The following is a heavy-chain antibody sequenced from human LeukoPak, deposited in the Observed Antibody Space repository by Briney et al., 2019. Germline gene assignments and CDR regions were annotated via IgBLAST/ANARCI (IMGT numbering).Heavy chain of an antibody. D-gene: IGHD6-19*01. Sequence: GGSLRLSCAASGFTFSSYAMHWVRQAPGKGLEWVAVISYDGSNKYYADSVKGRFTISRDNSKNTLYLQMNSLRAEDTAVYYCARGRLAVAGTQFDYWGQGTLVTVSS. J-gene: IGHJ4*02. CDR3: ARGRLAVAGTQFDY. CDR2: ISYDGSNK. V-gene: IGHV3-30-3*01. CDR1: GFTFSSYA.